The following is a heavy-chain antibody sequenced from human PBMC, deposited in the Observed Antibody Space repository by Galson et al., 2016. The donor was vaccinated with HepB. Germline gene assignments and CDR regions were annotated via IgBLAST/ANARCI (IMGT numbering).Heavy chain of an antibody. Sequence: SVTVSCKASGYSFTTYAVHWVRQAPGQRLEWMGWINTANGNTRYSQNFQGRVTITRDTSASIAYMELSSLRSEDTAVYYCARDGEDGAGPPTYDFYFNYWSQGPLVTVSS. D-gene: IGHD3/OR15-3a*01. CDR2: INTANGNT. CDR1: GYSFTTYA. J-gene: IGHJ4*02. V-gene: IGHV1-3*04. CDR3: ARDGEDGAGPPTYDFYFNY.